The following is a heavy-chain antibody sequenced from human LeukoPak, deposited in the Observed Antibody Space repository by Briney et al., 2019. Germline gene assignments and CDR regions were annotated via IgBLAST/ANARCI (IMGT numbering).Heavy chain of an antibody. Sequence: GGSLRLSCAASGFTFSSYWMHWVRQVPGKGLVWVSRINSDGSTTRYADSVKGRFTISRDNAKNTVYLQMNSLRDEDTAVYYCARGGVTGSGTYYVLNWGQGTLITVSS. CDR3: ARGGVTGSGTYYVLN. V-gene: IGHV3-74*01. D-gene: IGHD3-10*01. J-gene: IGHJ4*02. CDR1: GFTFSSYW. CDR2: INSDGSTT.